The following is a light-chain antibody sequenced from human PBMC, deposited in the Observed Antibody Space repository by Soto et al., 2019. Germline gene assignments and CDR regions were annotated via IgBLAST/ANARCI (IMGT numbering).Light chain of an antibody. Sequence: EIVMTQSPATLSVSPGERATLSCRASQSVSSNLAWYHQKPGQAPRLLIHGASTRATGIPARFSGSGSGTEFTLTISSLQSEDFAVYYCQQYNNWPLTFGQGTRLEIK. CDR1: QSVSSN. CDR3: QQYNNWPLT. CDR2: GAS. J-gene: IGKJ5*01. V-gene: IGKV3-15*01.